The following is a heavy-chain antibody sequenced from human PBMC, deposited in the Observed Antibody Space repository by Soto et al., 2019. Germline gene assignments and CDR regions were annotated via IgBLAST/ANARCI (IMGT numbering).Heavy chain of an antibody. V-gene: IGHV3-53*01. J-gene: IGHJ6*02. D-gene: IGHD3-9*01. Sequence: WALRLSCAASGFTVGSNYMSWVRQAPGKXLEWVSVIYSEGTPYYADSVKGRFTISRENSNNTLYLHMNNLRAEDTAVYYCARSTYYDMLSGSYYYYDMDVWGPGTTDNVSS. CDR3: ARSTYYDMLSGSYYYYDMDV. CDR2: IYSEGTP. CDR1: GFTVGSNY.